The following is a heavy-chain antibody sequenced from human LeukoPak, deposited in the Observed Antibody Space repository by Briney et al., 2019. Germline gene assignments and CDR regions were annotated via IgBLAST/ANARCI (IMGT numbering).Heavy chain of an antibody. CDR3: ARVATIPY. J-gene: IGHJ4*02. D-gene: IGHD5-12*01. CDR2: IYYSGST. CDR1: GGSFSGYY. V-gene: IGHV4-59*01. Sequence: SETLSLTCAVYGGSFSGYYWSWIRQPPGKGLEWIGYIYYSGSTNYNPSLKSRVTISVDTSKNQFSLKLSSVTAADTAVYYCARVATIPYWGQGTLVTVSS.